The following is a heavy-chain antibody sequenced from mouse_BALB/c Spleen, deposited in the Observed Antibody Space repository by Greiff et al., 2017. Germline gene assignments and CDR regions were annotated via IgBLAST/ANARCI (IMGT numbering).Heavy chain of an antibody. D-gene: IGHD1-1*01. CDR2: ISYDGSN. J-gene: IGHJ1*01. V-gene: IGHV3-6*02. Sequence: EVKLQESGPGLVKPSQSLSLTCSVTGYSITSGYYWNWIRQFPGNKLEWMGYISYDGSNNYNPSLKNRISITRDTSKNQFFLKLNSVTTEDTATYYCARYYGSSYWYFDVWGAGTTVTVSS. CDR1: GYSITSGYY. CDR3: ARYYGSSYWYFDV.